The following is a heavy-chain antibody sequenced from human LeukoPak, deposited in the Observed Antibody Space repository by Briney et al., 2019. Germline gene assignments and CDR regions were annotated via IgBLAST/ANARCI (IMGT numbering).Heavy chain of an antibody. D-gene: IGHD3-22*01. CDR3: ARVGRGGYGLDY. CDR1: GGSFSGYY. V-gene: IGHV4-34*01. J-gene: IGHJ4*02. Sequence: SETLSLTCAVYGGSFSGYYWSWIRQPPGKGLEWIGEINHSGSTNYNPSLKSRVTISVDTSKNQFSLKLSSVTAADTAVYYCARVGRGGYGLDYWGQGTLVTVSS. CDR2: INHSGST.